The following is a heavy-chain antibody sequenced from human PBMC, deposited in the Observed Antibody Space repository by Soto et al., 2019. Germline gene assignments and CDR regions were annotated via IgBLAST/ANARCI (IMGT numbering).Heavy chain of an antibody. J-gene: IGHJ4*02. Sequence: EAQLVESGGGLVQPGGSLRLSCEASGFNFSNFWMHWVRQAPGKGLVWVSRINIDGTTRTYADSVKGRFTISRDNAQNTLSLQMTSLRAEDTAVYHCARGRGYYWHFWSQGTLVTVSS. D-gene: IGHD3-3*01. CDR3: ARGRGYYWHF. V-gene: IGHV3-74*03. CDR1: GFNFSNFW. CDR2: INIDGTTR.